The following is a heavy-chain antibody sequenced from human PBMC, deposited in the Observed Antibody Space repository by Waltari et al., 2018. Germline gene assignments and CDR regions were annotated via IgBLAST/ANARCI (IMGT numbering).Heavy chain of an antibody. V-gene: IGHV3-23*01. CDR3: AKEGYCSGGSCYIRRGMDV. CDR2: ISGSGGST. Sequence: EVQLLASGGGLVQPGGSLRLSCAASGFTFRSQARRWVRQAPREGLEWVSAISGSGGSTYYADSVKGRFTISRDNSKNTLYLQMNSLRAEDTAVYYCAKEGYCSGGSCYIRRGMDVWGQGTTVTVSS. D-gene: IGHD2-15*01. CDR1: GFTFRSQA. J-gene: IGHJ6*02.